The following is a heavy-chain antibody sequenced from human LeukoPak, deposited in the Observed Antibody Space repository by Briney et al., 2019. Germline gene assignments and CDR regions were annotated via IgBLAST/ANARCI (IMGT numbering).Heavy chain of an antibody. CDR1: GFTFSSYG. Sequence: GGPLRLSCAASGFTFSSYGMHWVRQAPGKGLEWVAVISYDGSNKYYADSVKGRFTISRDNAKNTLYLQMNSLRAGDTAVYYCASTPNGVAAIYFDYWGQGTLVTVSS. D-gene: IGHD2-15*01. V-gene: IGHV3-30*19. CDR2: ISYDGSNK. CDR3: ASTPNGVAAIYFDY. J-gene: IGHJ4*02.